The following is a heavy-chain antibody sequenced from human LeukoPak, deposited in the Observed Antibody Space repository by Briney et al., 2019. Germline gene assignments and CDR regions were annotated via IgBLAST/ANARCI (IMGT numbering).Heavy chain of an antibody. CDR1: GFTFGDYA. CDR2: IRSKAYGGTT. D-gene: IGHD3-22*01. V-gene: IGHV3-49*04. Sequence: GGSLRLSCTASGFTFGDYAMSWVRQAPGKGQEWVGFIRSKAYGGTTEYAASVKGRFTISRDDSKSIAYLQMNSLKTEDTAVYYCTRDVAMYYYDSSGYIYWGQGTLVTVSS. CDR3: TRDVAMYYYDSSGYIY. J-gene: IGHJ4*02.